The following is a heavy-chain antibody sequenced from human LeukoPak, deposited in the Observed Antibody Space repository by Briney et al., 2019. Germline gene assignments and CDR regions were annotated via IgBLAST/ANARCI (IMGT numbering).Heavy chain of an antibody. CDR3: ARVTGYRIEDYFDY. D-gene: IGHD6-13*01. CDR2: INHSGST. CDR1: GGSFSGYY. J-gene: IGHJ4*02. Sequence: SETLSLTCAVYGGSFSGYYWSWIRQPPGKGLEWIGEINHSGSTNYNPSLKSRVTISVETSKNEFSLKLRSVTAADTAVYYCARVTGYRIEDYFDYWGQGTLVTVFS. V-gene: IGHV4-34*01.